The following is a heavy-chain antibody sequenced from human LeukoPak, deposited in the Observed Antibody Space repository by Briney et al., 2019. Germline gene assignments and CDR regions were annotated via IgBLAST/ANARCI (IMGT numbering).Heavy chain of an antibody. CDR2: ISYDGSNK. CDR3: ARAATQVFDY. CDR1: GFTFSSYA. V-gene: IGHV3-30*04. J-gene: IGHJ4*02. Sequence: AEGSLRLSCAASGFTFSSYAMHWVRQAPGKGLEWVAVISYDGSNKYYADSVKGRFTISRDNSKNTLYLQMNSLRAEDTAVYYCARAATQVFDYWGQGTLVTVSS.